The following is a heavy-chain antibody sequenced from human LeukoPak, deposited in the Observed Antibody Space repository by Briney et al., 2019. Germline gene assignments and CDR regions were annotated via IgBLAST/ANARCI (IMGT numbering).Heavy chain of an antibody. CDR3: ARGGPPRAFDI. CDR1: GGSFSGYY. CDR2: INHSGST. V-gene: IGHV4-34*01. J-gene: IGHJ3*02. Sequence: PSETLSLTCAVYGGSFSGYYWSWIRQPPGKGLEWIGEINHSGSTNYNPSLKSRVTISVDTSKNQFSLKLSSVTAADAAVYYCARGGPPRAFDIWGQGTMVTVSS.